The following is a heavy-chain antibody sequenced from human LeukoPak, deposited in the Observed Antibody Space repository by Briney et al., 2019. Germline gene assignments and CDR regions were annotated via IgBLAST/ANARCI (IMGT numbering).Heavy chain of an antibody. CDR3: AREGGYSSSWYYFDY. CDR2: IKQDGSEK. V-gene: IGHV3-7*01. Sequence: SGGSLRLSCAASGFTFSSYWMSWVRQAPGKGLEGVANIKQDGSEKYYVDSVKGRFTISRDNARNSLYLQMSSLRAEDTAVYYCAREGGYSSSWYYFDYWGQGTLVTVSS. D-gene: IGHD6-13*01. CDR1: GFTFSSYW. J-gene: IGHJ4*02.